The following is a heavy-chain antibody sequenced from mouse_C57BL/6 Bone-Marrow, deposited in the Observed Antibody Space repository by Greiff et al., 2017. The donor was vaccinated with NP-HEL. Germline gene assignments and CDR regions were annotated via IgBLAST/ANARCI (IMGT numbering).Heavy chain of an antibody. CDR3: AKGPSQYYGTSYGYFDV. J-gene: IGHJ1*03. CDR1: GYTFNDYY. Sequence: VQLQQSGPELVKPGASVKISCKASGYTFNDYYMHWVKQSPGKSLEWIGYINPNNSGTSYNQKFKGQATLTVDKSSSTAYMQLRSLTSETSAVFYCAKGPSQYYGTSYGYFDVWGTGTTVTVSS. CDR2: INPNNSGT. D-gene: IGHD1-1*01. V-gene: IGHV1-26*01.